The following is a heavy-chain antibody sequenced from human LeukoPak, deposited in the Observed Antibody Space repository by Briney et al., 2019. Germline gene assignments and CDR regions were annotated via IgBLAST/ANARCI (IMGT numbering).Heavy chain of an antibody. CDR3: AKARPRELYEFDY. Sequence: PGGSLRLSCAASGFTFSSYAMSWVRQAPGEGLEWVSIITVSGGSTFSADSVKGRFTISRDNSKNTLYLQMNSLRAEDTAVYYCAKARPRELYEFDYWGQGTLVTVSS. D-gene: IGHD1-26*01. V-gene: IGHV3-23*01. J-gene: IGHJ4*02. CDR2: ITVSGGST. CDR1: GFTFSSYA.